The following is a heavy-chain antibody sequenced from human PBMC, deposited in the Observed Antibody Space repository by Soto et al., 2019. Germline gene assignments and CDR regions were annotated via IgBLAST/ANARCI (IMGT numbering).Heavy chain of an antibody. Sequence: EVQLVESGGGVIQPGGSLRLSCAASGLYVGSSYMSWVRQAPGKGLEWISYISGGGETYYSNSVKGRFTISKDNSKNTVFLQMHSVRAEDTAVYYCARDGDGGWGNWGRGVQVTVTS. CDR2: ISGGGET. CDR1: GLYVGSSY. J-gene: IGHJ4*02. D-gene: IGHD7-27*01. V-gene: IGHV3-53*01. CDR3: ARDGDGGWGN.